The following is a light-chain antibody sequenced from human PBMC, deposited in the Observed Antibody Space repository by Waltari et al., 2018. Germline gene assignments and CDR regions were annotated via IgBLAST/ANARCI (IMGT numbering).Light chain of an antibody. CDR2: AAS. J-gene: IGKJ3*01. V-gene: IGKV1-39*01. CDR3: QQSYSTPFT. Sequence: GDRVTITCRASQSISSYLNWYQQKPGNAPKLLIYAASSLQSGVPSRFSGSGSGTDFTLTISSLQPEDFATYYCQQSYSTPFTFGPGTKVDIK. CDR1: QSISSY.